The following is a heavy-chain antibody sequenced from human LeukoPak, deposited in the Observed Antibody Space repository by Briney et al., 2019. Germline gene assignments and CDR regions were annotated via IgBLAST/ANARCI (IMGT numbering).Heavy chain of an antibody. J-gene: IGHJ4*02. D-gene: IGHD3/OR15-3a*01. CDR1: GFTFSSYA. CDR3: VKFGLGDY. Sequence: GGSLRLSCSASGFTFSSYAMHWVRQAPGKGLEYVSAISSFGGSTDYADSVKGRFTISRDNSKNMLYLQMNSLRAEDMAVYYRVKFGLGDYWGQGTLVTVSS. V-gene: IGHV3-64D*09. CDR2: ISSFGGST.